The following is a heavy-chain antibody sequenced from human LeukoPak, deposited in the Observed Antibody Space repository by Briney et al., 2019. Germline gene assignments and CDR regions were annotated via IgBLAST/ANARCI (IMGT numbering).Heavy chain of an antibody. CDR2: INPNSGGT. J-gene: IGHJ6*03. V-gene: IGHV1-2*02. D-gene: IGHD4-17*01. Sequence: ASVKVSCKASGYTFTGYYMHWVRQAPGQGLEWMGWINPNSGGTNYAQKFQGRVTMTRDTSISTAYMELSRLRSEDTAVYYCARLTGLGLRHYYYYMDVWGKGTTVTVSS. CDR3: ARLTGLGLRHYYYYMDV. CDR1: GYTFTGYY.